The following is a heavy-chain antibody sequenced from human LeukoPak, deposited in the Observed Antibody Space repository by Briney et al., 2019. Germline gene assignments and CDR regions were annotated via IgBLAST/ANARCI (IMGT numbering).Heavy chain of an antibody. J-gene: IGHJ4*02. V-gene: IGHV3-48*04. CDR1: GFTFSSYS. CDR2: ISSSSSTI. CDR3: ARDRGDGTQSPFYS. Sequence: GGSLRLSCAASGFTFSSYSMNWVRQAPGKGLEWVSYISSSSSTIYYADSVKGRFAISRDNAKNSLYLQMNSLRAEDTAVYYCARDRGDGTQSPFYSWGQGTAVTVAS. D-gene: IGHD5-24*01.